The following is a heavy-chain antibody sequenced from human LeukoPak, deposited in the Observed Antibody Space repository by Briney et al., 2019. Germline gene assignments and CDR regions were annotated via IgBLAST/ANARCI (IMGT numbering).Heavy chain of an antibody. V-gene: IGHV1-18*01. CDR1: GYTFTSYG. J-gene: IGHJ4*02. CDR2: ISAYNGNT. CDR3: ARARSKICHYDILTSFDY. D-gene: IGHD3-9*01. Sequence: ASVKVSCKASGYTFTSYGISWVRQAPGQGLEWMGWISAYNGNTNYAQKLQGRVTMTTDTSTSTAYMELRSLRSDDTAVYYCARARSKICHYDILTSFDYWGQGTLVTVSS.